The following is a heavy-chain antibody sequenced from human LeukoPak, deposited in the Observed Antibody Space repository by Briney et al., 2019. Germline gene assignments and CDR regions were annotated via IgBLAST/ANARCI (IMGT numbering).Heavy chain of an antibody. CDR1: GFTFSSYG. D-gene: IGHD3-22*01. CDR3: VRNYYDSSGYYYHDY. V-gene: IGHV3-33*01. CDR2: IWYDGSNK. J-gene: IGHJ4*02. Sequence: PGGSLRLSCAASGFTFSSYGMHWVRQAPGKGLEWVAAIWYDGSNKYHADSVKGRFTISRDNSKNTLYLQMNSLRAEDTAVYYCVRNYYDSSGYYYHDYWGQGTLVTVSS.